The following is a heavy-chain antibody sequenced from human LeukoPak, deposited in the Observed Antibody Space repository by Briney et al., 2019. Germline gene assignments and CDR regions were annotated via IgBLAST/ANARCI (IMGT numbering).Heavy chain of an antibody. CDR2: ISGSGGST. CDR1: GFTFSSYG. D-gene: IGHD3-22*01. V-gene: IGHV3-23*01. Sequence: QTGGSLRLSCAASGFTFSSYGMSWVRQAPGKGLEWVSAISGSGGSTYYADSVKGRFTISRDNSKNTLYLQMNSLRAEDTAVYYCARDIYYYDSSGYYFPGGSDYWGQGTLVTVSS. J-gene: IGHJ4*02. CDR3: ARDIYYYDSSGYYFPGGSDY.